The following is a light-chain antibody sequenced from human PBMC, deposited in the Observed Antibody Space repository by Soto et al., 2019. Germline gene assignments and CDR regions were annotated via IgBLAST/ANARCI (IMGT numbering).Light chain of an antibody. CDR3: SSYAGSNNLV. J-gene: IGLJ1*01. CDR2: EVS. V-gene: IGLV2-8*01. CDR1: SSDIGAYIY. Sequence: QSALTQPPSASGSPGQSVTISCTRTSSDIGAYIYVSWYQQHPGKAPKLMISEVSRRPSGVPERFSGSKSGNTASLTVSGLQADDEAHYYCSSYAGSNNLVFGTGTKLTVL.